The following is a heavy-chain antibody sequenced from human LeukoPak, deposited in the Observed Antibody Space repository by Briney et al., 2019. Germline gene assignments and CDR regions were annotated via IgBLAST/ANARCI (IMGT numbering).Heavy chain of an antibody. V-gene: IGHV4-39*01. J-gene: IGHJ4*02. Sequence: SETLSLTCTVSGGSISNGGYYWGWIRQPPGKGLEWIGAMYYTGTTYYNPSLRSRVTISVDTSKNQFSLKLSSVTAADTALYYCASAPRQGSIGSLDYWGQGTLVTVSS. CDR3: ASAPRQGSIGSLDY. CDR2: MYYTGTT. D-gene: IGHD3-10*01. CDR1: GGSISNGGYY.